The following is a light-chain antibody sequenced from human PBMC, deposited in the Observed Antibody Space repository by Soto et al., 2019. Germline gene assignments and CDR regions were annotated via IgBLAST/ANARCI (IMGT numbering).Light chain of an antibody. CDR1: ESVGSTF. J-gene: IGKJ1*01. V-gene: IGKV3-20*01. CDR2: RTS. Sequence: EIVLTQSPGTLSLSPGERATLFCRASESVGSTFLAWYQQKVGQAPRLLISRTSAVAPGIPDRFSGSGSGTEFTLTISRLEPEDFAVYYCQQCGSSPWTFGQGTKVEI. CDR3: QQCGSSPWT.